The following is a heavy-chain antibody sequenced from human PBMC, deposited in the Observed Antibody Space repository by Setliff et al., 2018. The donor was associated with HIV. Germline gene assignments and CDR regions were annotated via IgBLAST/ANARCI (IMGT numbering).Heavy chain of an antibody. D-gene: IGHD5-12*01. Sequence: GGSLRLSCAASGFTFSDYYMSWIRQAPGKGLEWGSYITGSSRYTNYADSVKGRFTISRDNAKKSLYLQMNSLRAEDTAVYYCARVMIGYSGYDAFDYWGQGTLVTGSS. CDR3: ARVMIGYSGYDAFDY. J-gene: IGHJ4*02. V-gene: IGHV3-11*05. CDR1: GFTFSDYY. CDR2: ITGSSRYT.